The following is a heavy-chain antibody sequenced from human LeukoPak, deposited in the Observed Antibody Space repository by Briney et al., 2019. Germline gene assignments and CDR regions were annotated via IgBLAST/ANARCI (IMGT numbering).Heavy chain of an antibody. J-gene: IGHJ5*02. CDR3: AKDKAGGGWFDP. Sequence: SQTLTLTCAVSGDSFSSNSAAWNWLTQSPSRDLEWLGRTYYRSNWYNDYAVSVKSRITINPDTSKNQFSLQLNSVAPEDTAVYYCAKDKAGGGWFDPWGQGTLVTVSS. D-gene: IGHD6-19*01. CDR1: GDSFSSNSAA. CDR2: TYYRSNWYN. V-gene: IGHV6-1*01.